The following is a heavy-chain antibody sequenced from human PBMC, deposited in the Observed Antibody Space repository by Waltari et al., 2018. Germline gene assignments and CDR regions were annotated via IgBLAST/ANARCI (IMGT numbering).Heavy chain of an antibody. CDR2: ISYDGSNK. Sequence: QVQLVESGGGVVQPGRSLRLSCAASGFTFSSYAMHWVRQAPGKGLEWVAVISYDGSNKYYADSVKGRFTISRDNSKNTLYLQMNSLRAEDTAVYYCARSGIVGAAGAFDIWGQGTMVTVSS. J-gene: IGHJ3*02. D-gene: IGHD1-26*01. CDR3: ARSGIVGAAGAFDI. V-gene: IGHV3-30-3*01. CDR1: GFTFSSYA.